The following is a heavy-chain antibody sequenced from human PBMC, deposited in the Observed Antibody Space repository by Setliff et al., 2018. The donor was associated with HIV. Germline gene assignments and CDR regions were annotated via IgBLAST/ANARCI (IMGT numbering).Heavy chain of an antibody. CDR2: ISTTGST. V-gene: IGHV4-61*09. CDR1: GDSISSGSYF. CDR3: ARVGYHGSGRYSFDY. J-gene: IGHJ4*02. Sequence: SETLSLTCTVSGDSISSGSYFWIWIRQPAGKGLEWIGHISTTGSTNYNPSLKSRVIISVDTSKNQFSLNLSSVTAAETAVYYCARVGYHGSGRYSFDYWGQGTLVTVSS. D-gene: IGHD3-10*01.